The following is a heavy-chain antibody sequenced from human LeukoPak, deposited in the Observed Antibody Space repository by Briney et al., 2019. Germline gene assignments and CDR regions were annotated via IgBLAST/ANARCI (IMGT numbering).Heavy chain of an antibody. D-gene: IGHD1-1*01. Sequence: PGRSLRLSCTTSGFTFRDSAMTWVRQAPGKGLEWVGFIRTKTYGGITEYAASVKGRFTISRDDSKSLAYLQMNSLKTEDTAVYYCARWDTTIEYWGQGTLVTVSS. CDR2: IRTKTYGGIT. CDR1: GFTFRDSA. J-gene: IGHJ4*02. CDR3: ARWDTTIEY. V-gene: IGHV3-49*04.